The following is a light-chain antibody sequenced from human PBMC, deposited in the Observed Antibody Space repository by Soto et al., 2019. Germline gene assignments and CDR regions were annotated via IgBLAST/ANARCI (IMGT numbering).Light chain of an antibody. CDR3: QQYNRA. Sequence: DIQMTQSPSTLSASVGDRVTITCRASQSIGSWLAWYQQKPGKAPKLLIYDASSLESGVPSRFSGSGSGTEFTLTISSLQPDDFSTYYCQQYNRAFGQGTKVDIK. CDR1: QSIGSW. J-gene: IGKJ1*01. V-gene: IGKV1-5*01. CDR2: DAS.